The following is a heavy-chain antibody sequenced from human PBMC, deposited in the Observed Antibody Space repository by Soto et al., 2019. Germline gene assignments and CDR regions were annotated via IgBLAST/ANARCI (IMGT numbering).Heavy chain of an antibody. CDR1: GFSLINARMG. CDR3: ARISYSNYYYYYYGMDV. V-gene: IGHV2-26*01. D-gene: IGHD4-4*01. CDR2: IFSNDEK. J-gene: IGHJ6*02. Sequence: SGPTLVNPTETLTLTCTVSGFSLINARMGVSWIRQPPGKALEWLAHIFSNDEKSYSTSLKSRLTISKDTSKSQVVLTMTNMDPVDTATYYCARISYSNYYYYYYGMDVWGQGTTVTVSS.